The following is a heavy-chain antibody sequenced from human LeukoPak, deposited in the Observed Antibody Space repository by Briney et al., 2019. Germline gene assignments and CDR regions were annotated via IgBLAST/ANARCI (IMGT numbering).Heavy chain of an antibody. CDR1: GYTFTSYG. CDR2: ISAYNGNT. J-gene: IGHJ4*02. D-gene: IGHD5-12*01. CDR3: ARGRVATTLITDFDY. V-gene: IGHV1-18*01. Sequence: ASVKVSCKASGYTFTSYGISWVRQAPGQGLEWMGWISAYNGNTNYAQKLQGRVTMTTDTSTSTAYMELRSLRSEDTAVYYCARGRVATTLITDFDYWGQGTLVTVSS.